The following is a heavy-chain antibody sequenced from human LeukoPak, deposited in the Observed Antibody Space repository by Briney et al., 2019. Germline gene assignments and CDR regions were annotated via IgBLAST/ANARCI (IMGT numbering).Heavy chain of an antibody. J-gene: IGHJ4*02. D-gene: IGHD3-10*01. CDR1: GYTFTSYY. CDR2: INPSGGST. V-gene: IGHV1-46*01. Sequence: ASVKVSCKASGYTFTSYYMHWVRQAPGQGLEWMGIINPSGGSTSYAQKFQGRVTMTRDTSTSTVYMELSSLRSEDTAVYYCARDHPYYGSGSSTFDYWGQGTLVTVSS. CDR3: ARDHPYYGSGSSTFDY.